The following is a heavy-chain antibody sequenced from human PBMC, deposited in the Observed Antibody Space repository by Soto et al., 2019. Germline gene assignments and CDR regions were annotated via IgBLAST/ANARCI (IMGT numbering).Heavy chain of an antibody. J-gene: IGHJ4*02. CDR3: ARGGRITIFGVVINNYFDY. D-gene: IGHD3-3*01. V-gene: IGHV4-59*01. Sequence: SETLSLTCTVSGGSISSYYWSWIRQPPGKGLEWIGYIYYSGSTNYNPSLKSRVTISVDTSKNQFSLKLSSVTAADTAVYYCARGGRITIFGVVINNYFDYWGRGTLVTVSS. CDR1: GGSISSYY. CDR2: IYYSGST.